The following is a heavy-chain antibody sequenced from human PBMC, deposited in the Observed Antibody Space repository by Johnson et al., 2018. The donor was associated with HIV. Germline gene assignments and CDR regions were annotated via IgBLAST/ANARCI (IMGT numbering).Heavy chain of an antibody. CDR2: IKSRTDGGTT. Sequence: LRLSCAASGFTFSNAWMSWVRQAPGKGLEWVGQIKSRTDGGTTDYGEPVKGRFTISRNDSENTLRLQMNSLKTEDTALYYCATITRSYYFDSSGYLYDAFVLWGQGTVVTVSS. D-gene: IGHD3-22*01. V-gene: IGHV3-15*01. CDR1: GFTFSNAW. J-gene: IGHJ3*01. CDR3: ATITRSYYFDSSGYLYDAFVL.